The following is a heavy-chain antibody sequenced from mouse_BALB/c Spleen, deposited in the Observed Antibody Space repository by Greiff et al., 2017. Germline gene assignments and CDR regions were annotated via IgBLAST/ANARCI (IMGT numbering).Heavy chain of an antibody. J-gene: IGHJ3*01. CDR1: GYTFTSYV. Sequence: EVQGVESGPELVKPGASVKMSCKASGYTFTSYVMHWVKQKPGQGLEWIGYINPYNDGTKYNEKFKGKATLTSDKSSSTAYMELSSLTSEDSAVYYCARTYGSSSAWFAYWGQGTLVTVSA. CDR2: INPYNDGT. CDR3: ARTYGSSSAWFAY. D-gene: IGHD1-1*01. V-gene: IGHV1-14*01.